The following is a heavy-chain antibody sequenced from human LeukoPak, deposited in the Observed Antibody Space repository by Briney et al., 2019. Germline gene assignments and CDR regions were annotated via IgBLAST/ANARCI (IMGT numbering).Heavy chain of an antibody. Sequence: PGGSLRLSCAASGFTFSSYAMHWVRQAPGKGLEWVAVISYDGSNKYYADSVKGRFTISRDNSKNTLYLQMNSLRAEDTAVYYCAKEGVRGYSYGYGTRNKWFDPWGQGTLVTVSS. CDR1: GFTFSSYA. V-gene: IGHV3-30*04. J-gene: IGHJ5*02. D-gene: IGHD5-18*01. CDR3: AKEGVRGYSYGYGTRNKWFDP. CDR2: ISYDGSNK.